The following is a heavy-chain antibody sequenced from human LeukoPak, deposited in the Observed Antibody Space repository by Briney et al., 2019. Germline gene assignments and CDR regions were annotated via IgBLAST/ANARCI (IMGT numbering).Heavy chain of an antibody. V-gene: IGHV4-30-4*01. CDR3: ARGYYDILTGYYNGPGY. D-gene: IGHD3-9*01. CDR2: IYYSGST. Sequence: SETLSLTCTVSGGSISSGDYYWSWIRQPPGKGLEWIGYIYYSGSTYYNPSLKSRVTISVDTSKNQFSLKLSSVAAADTAVYYCARGYYDILTGYYNGPGYWGQGTLVTVSS. CDR1: GGSISSGDYY. J-gene: IGHJ4*02.